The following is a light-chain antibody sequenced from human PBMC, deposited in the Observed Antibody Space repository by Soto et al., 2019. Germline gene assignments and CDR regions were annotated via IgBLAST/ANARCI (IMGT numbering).Light chain of an antibody. CDR2: EVS. CDR1: SSDVGNYKY. J-gene: IGLJ1*01. V-gene: IGLV2-14*01. CDR3: FSYTSSGTXV. Sequence: QSALTQPASVSGSPGQSITISCTGTSSDVGNYKYVSWYQQHPGKAPKLMIYEVSNRPSGVSNRFSGSKSGNTASLTISGLQAEDETDYYCFSYTSSGTXVFGTGTKVP.